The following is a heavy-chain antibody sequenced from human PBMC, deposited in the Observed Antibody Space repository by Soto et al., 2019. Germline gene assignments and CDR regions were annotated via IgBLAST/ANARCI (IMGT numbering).Heavy chain of an antibody. D-gene: IGHD4-17*01. J-gene: IGHJ4*02. CDR3: ASLYGDPRRYHLAY. Sequence: SETLSLTCAVSGGSISSGGYSWSWIRQPPGKGLEWIGYIYHSGSTYYNPSLKSRVTISVDRSKNQVSLKLSSVTAADTAVYYCASLYGDPRRYHLAYCGQGTLVTVSS. V-gene: IGHV4-30-2*01. CDR2: IYHSGST. CDR1: GGSISSGGYS.